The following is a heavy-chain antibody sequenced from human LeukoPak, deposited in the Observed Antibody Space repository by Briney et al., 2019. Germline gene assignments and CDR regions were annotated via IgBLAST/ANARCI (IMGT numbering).Heavy chain of an antibody. D-gene: IGHD4-17*01. CDR2: INPNSGGT. V-gene: IGHV1-2*02. CDR3: ARDRFRDYVFDY. Sequence: GASVKVSCKASGYTFTGYYMHWVRQAPGQGLEWMGWINPNSGGTNYAQKFQGRVTMTRDTSISTAYMELSSLRSEDTAVYYCARDRFRDYVFDYWGQGTLVTVSS. CDR1: GYTFTGYY. J-gene: IGHJ4*02.